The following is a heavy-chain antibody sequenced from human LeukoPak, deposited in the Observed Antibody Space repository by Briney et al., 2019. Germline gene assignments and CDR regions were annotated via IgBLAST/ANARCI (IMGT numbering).Heavy chain of an antibody. CDR2: ISHSGTT. Sequence: PSETLSLTCGVSGASISRPYWWSWVCQPPGKGLEWIAEISHSGTTHYNPSLKSRVIISVDKSKNQVFLKLNSVTAADTAMYYCARDGGSDQYYFDNWGQGTLVTVSS. J-gene: IGHJ4*02. V-gene: IGHV4-4*02. CDR1: GASISRPYW. D-gene: IGHD6-19*01. CDR3: ARDGGSDQYYFDN.